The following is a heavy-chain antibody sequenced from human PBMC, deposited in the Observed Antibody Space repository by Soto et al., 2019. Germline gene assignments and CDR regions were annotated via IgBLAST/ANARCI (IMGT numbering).Heavy chain of an antibody. CDR2: ISSSGGSA. V-gene: IGHV3-23*01. CDR1: GFTFSNYA. D-gene: IGHD6-25*01. CDR3: APIAPAGQSVDY. J-gene: IGHJ4*02. Sequence: EVQLLESGGGLVQPGGSLRLSCAASGFTFSNYAMSWVRQAPGKGLEWVSAISSSGGSAYYADAVNGRFTISRDNSKNTLCLQMNSLRAEDSAVYYCAPIAPAGQSVDYWGQGSLVPVFS.